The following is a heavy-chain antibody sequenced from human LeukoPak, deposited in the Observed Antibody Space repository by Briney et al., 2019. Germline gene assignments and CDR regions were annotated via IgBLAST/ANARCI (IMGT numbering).Heavy chain of an antibody. V-gene: IGHV4-59*01. D-gene: IGHD3-3*01. CDR3: AATYYDFWSGYWTSDGMDV. CDR2: IYYSGST. J-gene: IGHJ6*02. Sequence: SETLSLTCTVSGGSISSYYWSWVREPPGTGLEWIGYIYYSGSTNYNPSLKSRVTISVDTSKNQFSLKLSSVTAADTAVYYCAATYYDFWSGYWTSDGMDVWGQGTTVTVSS. CDR1: GGSISSYY.